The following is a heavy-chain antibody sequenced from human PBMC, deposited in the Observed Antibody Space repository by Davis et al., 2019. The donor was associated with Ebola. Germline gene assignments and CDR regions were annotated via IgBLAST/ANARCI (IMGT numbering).Heavy chain of an antibody. V-gene: IGHV3-23*01. D-gene: IGHD3-16*01. Sequence: GSLRLSCAASGFTFSSYAMSWVRQAPGKGLEWVSAISGSGGSTYYADSVKGRFTISRDNAKNSLYLQMNSLRAEDTAVYYCARDPQGAYDYVWGSYTDYWGQGTLVTVSS. CDR2: ISGSGGST. J-gene: IGHJ4*02. CDR3: ARDPQGAYDYVWGSYTDY. CDR1: GFTFSSYA.